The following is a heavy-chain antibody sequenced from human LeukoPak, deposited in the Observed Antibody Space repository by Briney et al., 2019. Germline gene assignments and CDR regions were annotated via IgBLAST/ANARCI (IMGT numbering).Heavy chain of an antibody. J-gene: IGHJ4*02. CDR1: GFTFSSYW. CDR2: INSDGSST. Sequence: PGGSLRLSCAASGFTFSSYWMHWVRQAPGKGLVWVSRINSDGSSTSYADSVKGRFTISRDNAKNTLYLQMNSLRAEDTAVYYCASTSPYDSSGYFWGQGTLVTVSS. V-gene: IGHV3-74*01. D-gene: IGHD3-22*01. CDR3: ASTSPYDSSGYF.